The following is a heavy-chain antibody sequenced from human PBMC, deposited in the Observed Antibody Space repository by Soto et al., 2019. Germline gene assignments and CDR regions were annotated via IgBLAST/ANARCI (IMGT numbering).Heavy chain of an antibody. J-gene: IGHJ4*02. Sequence: GGSLRLSCAASGFTFGNAWMSWVRQAPGKWLEWFGRIKRKTDGGTTDYAAPVKGRFTISRDDSKNTLQLQINSLKTEDTAMYYCPTGPQLNHQPVDSWGQGTLVTVSS. CDR1: GFTFGNAW. CDR3: PTGPQLNHQPVDS. CDR2: IKRKTDGGTT. D-gene: IGHD2-2*01. V-gene: IGHV3-15*01.